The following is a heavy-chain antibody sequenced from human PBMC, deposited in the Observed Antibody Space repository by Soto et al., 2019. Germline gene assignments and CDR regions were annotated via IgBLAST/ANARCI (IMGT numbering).Heavy chain of an antibody. CDR3: ARDILRGEDIVVVPAAPEDYYYYGMDV. V-gene: IGHV3-74*01. Sequence: GGSLRLSCAASGFTFSSYWMHWVRQAPGKGLVWVSRINSDGSSTSYADSVKGRFTISRDNSKNTLYLQMNSLRAEDTAVYYCARDILRGEDIVVVPAAPEDYYYYGMDVWGQGTTVTVSS. J-gene: IGHJ6*02. CDR1: GFTFSSYW. D-gene: IGHD2-2*01. CDR2: INSDGSST.